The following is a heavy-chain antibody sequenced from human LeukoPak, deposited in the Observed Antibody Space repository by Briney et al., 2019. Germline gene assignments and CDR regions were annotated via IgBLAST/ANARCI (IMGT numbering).Heavy chain of an antibody. CDR3: TTLSLNHYNGSGYYRSFGN. CDR1: GFSFTNTW. J-gene: IGHJ4*02. CDR2: IKTKTNAGTT. Sequence: GGSLRLSCASSGFSFTNTWMKWVRPAPGPGREWVGRIKTKTNAGTTEYAATVKCRFTISRDDSRNALYLQMNSLKTEDTAVYYCTTLSLNHYNGSGYYRSFGNWGQGTLVTASS. V-gene: IGHV3-15*01. D-gene: IGHD3-22*01.